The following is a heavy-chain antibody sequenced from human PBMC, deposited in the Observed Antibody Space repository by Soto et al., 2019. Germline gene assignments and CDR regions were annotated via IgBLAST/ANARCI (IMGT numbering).Heavy chain of an antibody. D-gene: IGHD4-17*01. CDR1: GFNFRMYE. CDR2: ISSSGLTT. J-gene: IGHJ5*01. V-gene: IGHV3-48*03. Sequence: PGGSLRLSCQASGFNFRMYEMHWVRKAPGKGLEWVSYISSSGLTTYYADFAEGRFTISRDNAKDSLYLHLNSLRVGDKAVYYCARYGTSGDWWGLGTQVTVYS. CDR3: ARYGTSGDW.